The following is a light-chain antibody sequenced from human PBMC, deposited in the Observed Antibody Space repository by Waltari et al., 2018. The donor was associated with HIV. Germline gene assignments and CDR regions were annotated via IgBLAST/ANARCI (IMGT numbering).Light chain of an antibody. J-gene: IGKJ5*01. Sequence: DIVVTQSPLSLPVTPGEPASISCRSCHSLLHRSGYYYLDWYLHKPAQSLQLLIYLSSNRASGVPDRFSGSGSGTDFTLKISRVEAEDVGIYDCMQTLQTRNFGQGTRLDI. CDR1: HSLLHRSGYYY. V-gene: IGKV2-28*01. CDR3: MQTLQTRN. CDR2: LSS.